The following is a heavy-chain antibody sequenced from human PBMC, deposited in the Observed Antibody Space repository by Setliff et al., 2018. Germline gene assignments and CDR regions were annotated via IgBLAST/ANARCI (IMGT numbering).Heavy chain of an antibody. Sequence: SETLSLTCTVSGGSISNYYWSWVRQPAGKGLEWIGRIYSSGNTNYNPSLKSRVTMSVDMSKNQFSLSLTSVTAEDTAVYYCARMSGFQYIDVWDKGTTVTVSS. J-gene: IGHJ6*03. CDR2: IYSSGNT. CDR3: ARMSGFQYIDV. D-gene: IGHD3-3*01. CDR1: GGSISNYY. V-gene: IGHV4-4*07.